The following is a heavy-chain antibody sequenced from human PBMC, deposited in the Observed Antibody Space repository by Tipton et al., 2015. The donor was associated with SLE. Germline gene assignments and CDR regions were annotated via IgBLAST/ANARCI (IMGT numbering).Heavy chain of an antibody. Sequence: TLSLTCTVSGGSISSHYWSWIRQPPGKGLEWIGEINHSGSTNYNPSLKSRVTISVDTSKNQFSLKLSSVTAADTAVYYCARTVNDWYEDFDYWGQGTLVTVSS. CDR1: GGSISSHY. CDR2: INHSGST. D-gene: IGHD1-1*01. V-gene: IGHV4-59*11. CDR3: ARTVNDWYEDFDY. J-gene: IGHJ4*02.